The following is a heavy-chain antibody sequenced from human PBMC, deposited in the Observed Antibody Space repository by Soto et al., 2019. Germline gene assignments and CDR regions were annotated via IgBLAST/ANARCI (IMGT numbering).Heavy chain of an antibody. D-gene: IGHD1-1*01. CDR2: ISYSGST. CDR3: ARDKQSWNDISDAFDI. Sequence: QVQLQESGPGLMKPSETLSLTCTVSGGSVSSGSYYWSWIRQPPGKGLEWIGYISYSGSTNYNPSLKSRVTISVDTSKNQFSLKRSSVTAADTAVYYCARDKQSWNDISDAFDIWGQGTMVTVSS. CDR1: GGSVSSGSYY. V-gene: IGHV4-61*01. J-gene: IGHJ3*02.